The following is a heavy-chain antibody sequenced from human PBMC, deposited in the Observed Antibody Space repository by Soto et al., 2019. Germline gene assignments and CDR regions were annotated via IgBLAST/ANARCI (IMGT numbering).Heavy chain of an antibody. CDR2: TYYRSKWYN. J-gene: IGHJ4*02. CDR1: GDSVSSNSAA. Sequence: SQTLSLTCAISGDSVSSNSAAWNWIRQSPSRGLEWLGRTYYRSKWYNDYAVSVKSRITINPDTSKNQFSLQLNSVTPEDTAVYYCARQRGGYCSGGSCPYYFDYWGQGTLVTVSS. CDR3: ARQRGGYCSGGSCPYYFDY. V-gene: IGHV6-1*01. D-gene: IGHD2-15*01.